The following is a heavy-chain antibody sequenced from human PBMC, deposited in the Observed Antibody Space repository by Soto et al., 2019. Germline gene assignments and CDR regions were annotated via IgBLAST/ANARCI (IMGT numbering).Heavy chain of an antibody. Sequence: SETLSLTCTVSGGSIGSYYWSWIRQPPGKGLEWIGYIYYSGSMNYNPSLKRRVIISDDTAKNQIFLRLSSVTAADTAVYYCARAYYGSSGYSLYPLGQGILVTVSS. V-gene: IGHV4-59*01. D-gene: IGHD3-22*01. CDR1: GGSIGSYY. CDR2: IYYSGSM. CDR3: ARAYYGSSGYSLYP. J-gene: IGHJ5*02.